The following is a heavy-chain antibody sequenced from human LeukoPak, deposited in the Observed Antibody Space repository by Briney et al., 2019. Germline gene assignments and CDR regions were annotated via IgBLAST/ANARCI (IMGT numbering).Heavy chain of an antibody. CDR3: ARDVGRYSGYDYDC. V-gene: IGHV1-2*02. CDR2: IHPNSGAT. D-gene: IGHD5-12*01. J-gene: IGHJ4*02. Sequence: GASVKVSCKASGYTFTDYYLHWVRQAPGQGLEWVGWIHPNSGATHYAQKFQGRLTMTRDTSISTVYMELTMRRCADTTVYYCARDVGRYSGYDYDCWGQGTLVTAS. CDR1: GYTFTDYY.